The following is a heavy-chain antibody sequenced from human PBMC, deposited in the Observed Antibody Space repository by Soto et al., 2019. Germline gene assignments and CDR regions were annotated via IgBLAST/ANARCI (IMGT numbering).Heavy chain of an antibody. J-gene: IGHJ4*02. V-gene: IGHV1-18*01. D-gene: IGHD3-22*01. CDR2: ISAYNGNT. CDR3: ARDLPVVAYYYDSSSFQATSHPLHY. Sequence: GASVKVSCKASGYTFTSYGISWVRQAPGQGLEWMGWISAYNGNTNYAQKLQGRVTMTTDTSTSTAYMELRSLRSDDTAVYYCARDLPVVAYYYDSSSFQATSHPLHYWGQGTLVTVSS. CDR1: GYTFTSYG.